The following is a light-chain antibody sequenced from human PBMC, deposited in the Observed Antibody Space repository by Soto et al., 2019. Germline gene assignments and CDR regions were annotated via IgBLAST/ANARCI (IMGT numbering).Light chain of an antibody. CDR2: AAS. J-gene: IGKJ4*01. CDR3: QKYNSAPLT. V-gene: IGKV1-27*01. Sequence: DIQMTQSPSSLSASLGDRDTITCRASQGIGVYLAWFQQKPGNVPKLLIYAASTLQSGVPSRFSGSGSGTHFTLTISSLQPEDVATYYCQKYNSAPLTFGGGTKVEIK. CDR1: QGIGVY.